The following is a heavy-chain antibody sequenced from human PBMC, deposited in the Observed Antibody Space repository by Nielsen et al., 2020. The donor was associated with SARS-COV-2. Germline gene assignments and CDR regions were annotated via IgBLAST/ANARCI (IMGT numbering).Heavy chain of an antibody. D-gene: IGHD6-19*01. CDR3: TRRVAGGTMDV. Sequence: GGSLRLSCAASGFTFSNFAMNWVRQAPGKGLEWVSTIGVSGGGTYYADSLKGRFTISRDNSKNTLYLQMNSLGADDTAIYYCTRRVAGGTMDVRGQGTTVTVSS. CDR2: IGVSGGGT. J-gene: IGHJ6*02. CDR1: GFTFSNFA. V-gene: IGHV3-23*01.